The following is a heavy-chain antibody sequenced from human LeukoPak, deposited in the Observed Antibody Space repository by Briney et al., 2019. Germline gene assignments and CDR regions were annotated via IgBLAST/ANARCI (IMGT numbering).Heavy chain of an antibody. CDR1: GFTLSAHG. D-gene: IGHD1-14*01. CDR3: ARDEVITFRLFDH. V-gene: IGHV3-33*01. J-gene: IGHJ4*02. Sequence: GMSLRLSCAASGFTLSAHGMHWVRQAPGKGLEWLAVIWYDGNTKYYSDSVKGRFTISRDSSKNTLYLEMNSLRAEDTAVYYCARDEVITFRLFDHWGQGTLVTVSS. CDR2: IWYDGNTK.